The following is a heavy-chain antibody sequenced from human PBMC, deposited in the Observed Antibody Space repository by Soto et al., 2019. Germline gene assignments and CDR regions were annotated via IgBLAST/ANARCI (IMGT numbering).Heavy chain of an antibody. Sequence: QVHLVESGGGVVQPGRSLRLSCAASGFPFRSYGMHWVRQAPGKGLEWVAAISPDGSRTSYADSVKGRFSISRDNRNNTMFLQINTLRAEDTAVYYCVRVEAVTFGEYGALAYWGQGSLVTVSS. D-gene: IGHD4-17*01. CDR3: VRVEAVTFGEYGALAY. V-gene: IGHV3-30*03. CDR1: GFPFRSYG. J-gene: IGHJ4*02. CDR2: ISPDGSRT.